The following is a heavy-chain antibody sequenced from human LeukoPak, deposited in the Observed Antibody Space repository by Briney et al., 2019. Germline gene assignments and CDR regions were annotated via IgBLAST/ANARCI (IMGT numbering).Heavy chain of an antibody. CDR2: IHYSGST. CDR3: ARTYYDYVWGSYPLGRAFDI. J-gene: IGHJ3*02. CDR1: GGSITGYY. D-gene: IGHD3-16*02. V-gene: IGHV4-59*01. Sequence: SSETLSLTCSVSGGSITGYYWSWIRQPPGKGLEWIGYIHYSGSTKFNPSLQSRVTISVDTSKNQFSLKLSSVTAADTAVYYCARTYYDYVWGSYPLGRAFDIWGQGTMVTVSS.